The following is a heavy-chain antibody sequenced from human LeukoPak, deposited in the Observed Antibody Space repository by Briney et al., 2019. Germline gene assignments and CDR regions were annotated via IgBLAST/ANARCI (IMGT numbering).Heavy chain of an antibody. D-gene: IGHD3-22*01. CDR3: ARGRYYYDSSGFDP. Sequence: ASVKVSCKASGYTFTSYYMHWVRQAPGQGLEWMGWINPNSGGRNYAQKFQGRVTMTRDTSISTAYMELSRLRSDDTAVYYCARGRYYYDSSGFDPWGQGTLVTVSS. J-gene: IGHJ5*02. CDR2: INPNSGGR. CDR1: GYTFTSYY. V-gene: IGHV1-2*02.